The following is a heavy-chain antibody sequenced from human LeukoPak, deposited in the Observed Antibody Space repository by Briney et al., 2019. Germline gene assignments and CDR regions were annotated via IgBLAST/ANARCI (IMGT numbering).Heavy chain of an antibody. Sequence: TSETLSLTCTVSGGSISSYYWSWIRQPPGKGLEWIGYIYYSGSTNYDPSLKSRVTISVDTSKNQFSLKLSSVTAADTAVYYCARGRPALTRGSVYYYDSSEGYYFDYWGQGTLVTVSS. D-gene: IGHD3-22*01. CDR3: ARGRPALTRGSVYYYDSSEGYYFDY. J-gene: IGHJ4*02. CDR2: IYYSGST. CDR1: GGSISSYY. V-gene: IGHV4-59*01.